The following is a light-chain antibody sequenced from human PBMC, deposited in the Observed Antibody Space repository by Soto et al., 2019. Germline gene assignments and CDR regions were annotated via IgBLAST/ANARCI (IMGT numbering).Light chain of an antibody. CDR2: EGS. Sequence: IQMTQSPATLSASLGDRVTITCRASQTINRWLAWYQQKPRKAPKLRSYEGSTLQSGVPSRFSGSGSGTEFTLTISSLQPDDVATYYCQQYKALWYTFGQGTKVDIK. J-gene: IGKJ2*01. V-gene: IGKV1-5*01. CDR1: QTINRW. CDR3: QQYKALWYT.